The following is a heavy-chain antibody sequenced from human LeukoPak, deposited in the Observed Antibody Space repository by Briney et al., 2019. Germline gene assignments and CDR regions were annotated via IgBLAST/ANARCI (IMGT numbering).Heavy chain of an antibody. D-gene: IGHD3-3*01. V-gene: IGHV3-21*01. J-gene: IGHJ4*02. CDR1: GFTFSSYS. Sequence: GGSLRPSCAASGFTFSSYSMNWVRQAPGKGLEWVSSISSSSSYIYYADSVKGRFTISRDNAKNSLYLQMNSLRAEDTAVYYCATRSYYDFWSGYLGSFDYWGQGTLVTVSS. CDR3: ATRSYYDFWSGYLGSFDY. CDR2: ISSSSSYI.